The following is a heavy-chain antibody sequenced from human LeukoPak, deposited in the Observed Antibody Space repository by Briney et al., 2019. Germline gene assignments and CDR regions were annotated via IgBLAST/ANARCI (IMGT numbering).Heavy chain of an antibody. D-gene: IGHD6-19*01. CDR2: ISSSSSTI. CDR3: SRTYSSVWYADDALDI. Sequence: AGGSLRLSCAASGFTFSSYSMNWVRQAPGKGLEWVSYISSSSSTIYYADSVKGRFTSSRDNAKNSLFLQMNSLRAEDTAVYYCSRTYSSVWYADDALDIWGQGTMVTVSS. J-gene: IGHJ3*02. V-gene: IGHV3-48*04. CDR1: GFTFSSYS.